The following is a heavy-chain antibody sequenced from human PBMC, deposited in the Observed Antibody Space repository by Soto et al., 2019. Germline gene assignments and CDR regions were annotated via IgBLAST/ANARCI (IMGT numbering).Heavy chain of an antibody. CDR3: ARGEAYDYIWGSYRPPYNWFDP. Sequence: GVSLRLSCAAAGFTFSSYGMHCVRQAPGKGLEWVAVIWYDGSNKYYADSVKGRFTISRDNSKNTLYLQMNSLRAEDTAVYYCARGEAYDYIWGSYRPPYNWFDPWGQGTLVTVSS. CDR1: GFTFSSYG. J-gene: IGHJ5*02. D-gene: IGHD3-16*02. CDR2: IWYDGSNK. V-gene: IGHV3-33*01.